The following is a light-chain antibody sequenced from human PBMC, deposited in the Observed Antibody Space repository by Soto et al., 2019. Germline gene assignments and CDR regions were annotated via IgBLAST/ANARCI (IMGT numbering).Light chain of an antibody. Sequence: QSALTQPASVYGSPGQSITISCTGTRSDVGAYNYVSWYQQHPGKAPKLMIYEVSNRPSGVSNRFSGSKSGNTASLTISGLQAEDEADYYCSSYTTSSTPVVFGGGTKLTVL. CDR1: RSDVGAYNY. CDR3: SSYTTSSTPVV. CDR2: EVS. J-gene: IGLJ2*01. V-gene: IGLV2-14*01.